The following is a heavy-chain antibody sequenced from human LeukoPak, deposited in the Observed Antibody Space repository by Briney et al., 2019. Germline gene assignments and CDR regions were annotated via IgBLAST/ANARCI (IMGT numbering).Heavy chain of an antibody. CDR2: IYYSGST. CDR3: AGATYYDILTGYFPALAFDI. D-gene: IGHD3-9*01. Sequence: SETLSLTCTVSGGSISSSSYYWGWIRQPPGKGLEWIGSIYYSGSTYYNPSLKSRVTISVDTSKNQFSLKLSSVTAADTAVYYCAGATYYDILTGYFPALAFDIWGQGTMVTVSS. CDR1: GGSISSSSYY. J-gene: IGHJ3*02. V-gene: IGHV4-39*07.